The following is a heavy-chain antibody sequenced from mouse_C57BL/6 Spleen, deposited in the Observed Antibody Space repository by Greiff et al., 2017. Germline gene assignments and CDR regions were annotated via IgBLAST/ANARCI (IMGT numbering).Heavy chain of an antibody. CDR3: AKGDGAMDY. D-gene: IGHD2-3*01. CDR1: GYTFTSYW. CDR2: IDPSDSET. V-gene: IGHV1-52*01. J-gene: IGHJ4*01. Sequence: QVQLQQPGAELVRPGSSVKLSCKASGYTFTSYWMHWVKQRPIQGLEWIGNIDPSDSETHYNQKFKDKATLTVDTSSSTAYMQLSSLTSEDSAVYYCAKGDGAMDYWGQGTSVTVSS.